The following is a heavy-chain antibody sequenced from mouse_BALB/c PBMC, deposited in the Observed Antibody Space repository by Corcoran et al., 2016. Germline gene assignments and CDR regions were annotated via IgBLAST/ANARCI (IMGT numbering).Heavy chain of an antibody. J-gene: IGHJ3*01. CDR1: GFNINDTY. V-gene: IGHV14-3*02. D-gene: IGHD1-1*01. Sequence: EVQLQQSGAELVKPGASVKLSCTASGFNINDTYMHWVKQRPEQGLEWIGRIDPANGNTKYDPKFQGKATITADTSSNTAYLQLSSLTSEDTAVYYCARSPGSIAYCGQGTLVTVSA. CDR2: IDPANGNT. CDR3: ARSPGSIAY.